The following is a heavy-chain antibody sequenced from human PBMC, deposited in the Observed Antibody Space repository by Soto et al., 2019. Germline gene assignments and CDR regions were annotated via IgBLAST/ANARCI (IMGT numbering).Heavy chain of an antibody. CDR3: VRDDVGVGIDY. CDR1: GFTFSNYG. J-gene: IGHJ4*02. V-gene: IGHV3-33*01. CDR2: IWFDGSSE. Sequence: GGSLRLSCAASGFTFSNYGMHWVRQAPGKGLEWVAVIWFDGSSEYYADSVKGRFTISRDNAKNTVYLQMNSLRAEDTAVYYCVRDDVGVGIDYWGLGTLVTVSS. D-gene: IGHD1-26*01.